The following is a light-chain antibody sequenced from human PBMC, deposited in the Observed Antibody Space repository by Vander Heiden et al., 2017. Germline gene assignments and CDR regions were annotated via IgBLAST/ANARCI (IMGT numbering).Light chain of an antibody. J-gene: IGLJ2*01. Sequence: QLVLTQSPSASASLGAPVKLTRTLRSGPSRYATAWHQQQPEKGPRYLMKLNSDGSHSKGDGIPDRFSGSSSGAERYLTISSLQSEDEADYYCQTWGTGIRVFGGGTKLTGL. CDR1: SGPSRYA. CDR2: LNSDGSH. CDR3: QTWGTGIRV. V-gene: IGLV4-69*01.